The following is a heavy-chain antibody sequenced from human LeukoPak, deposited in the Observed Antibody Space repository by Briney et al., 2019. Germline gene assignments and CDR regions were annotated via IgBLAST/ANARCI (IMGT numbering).Heavy chain of an antibody. V-gene: IGHV4-38-2*02. Sequence: PSETLSLTCTVSGYSISSGYYWGWIRQPPGKGLEWIGSIYHSGSTYYNPSLKSRVTISVDTSKNQFSLKLSSVTAADTAVYYCARVETYGSGSYSWFDPWGQGTLVTVSS. CDR2: IYHSGST. CDR3: ARVETYGSGSYSWFDP. CDR1: GYSISSGYY. D-gene: IGHD3-10*01. J-gene: IGHJ5*02.